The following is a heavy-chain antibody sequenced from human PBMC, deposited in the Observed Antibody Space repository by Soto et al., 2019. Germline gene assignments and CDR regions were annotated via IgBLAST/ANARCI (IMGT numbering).Heavy chain of an antibody. D-gene: IGHD2-15*01. J-gene: IGHJ1*01. V-gene: IGHV3-30-3*01. CDR1: GFTFSSYA. CDR2: ISYDGSNK. Sequence: PGGSLRLSCAASGFTFSSYAMHWVRQAPGKGLEWVAVISYDGSNKYYADSVKGRFTISRDNSKDTLYLQMNSLRAEDTAVYYCAREMDCSGGSCYSRPFQHCGQGTLVTVSS. CDR3: AREMDCSGGSCYSRPFQH.